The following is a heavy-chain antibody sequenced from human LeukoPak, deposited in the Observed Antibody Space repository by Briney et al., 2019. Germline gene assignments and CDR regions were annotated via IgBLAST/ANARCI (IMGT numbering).Heavy chain of an antibody. D-gene: IGHD3-9*01. CDR1: GFTFSSLG. CDR3: ARDQHYDVLTAFGLDV. V-gene: IGHV3-30*02. CDR2: IRYGGTNE. Sequence: GGSLRLSCAASGFTFSSLGMRWVRQAPGKGLEWVAFIRYGGTNEYYADSVKGRFTISRDNSKNTLSLLMNGLRVEDTAVYYCARDQHYDVLTAFGLDVWGQGTTVTVSS. J-gene: IGHJ6*02.